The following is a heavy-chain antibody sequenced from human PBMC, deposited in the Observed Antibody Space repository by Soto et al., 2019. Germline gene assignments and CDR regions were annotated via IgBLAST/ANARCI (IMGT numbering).Heavy chain of an antibody. V-gene: IGHV4-34*01. J-gene: IGHJ6*02. D-gene: IGHD6-19*01. CDR3: AGSSGWPRRYYGMDV. CDR2: INHSGST. Sequence: SETLSLTCAVYGGSFSGYYWSWIRQPPGKGLEWIGEINHSGSTNYNPSLKSRVTISVDTSKNQFSLKLSSVTAADTAVYYCAGSSGWPRRYYGMDVWGQGTTVTAP. CDR1: GGSFSGYY.